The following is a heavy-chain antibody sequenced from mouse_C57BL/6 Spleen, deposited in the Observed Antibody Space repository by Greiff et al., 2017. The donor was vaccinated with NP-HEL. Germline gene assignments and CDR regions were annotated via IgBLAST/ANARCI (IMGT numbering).Heavy chain of an antibody. CDR2: IYPRSGNT. CDR3: ARRDDGYYFAY. D-gene: IGHD2-3*01. V-gene: IGHV1-81*01. Sequence: QVQLQQSGAELARPGASVKLSCKASGYTFTSYGISWVKQRTGQGLEWIGEIYPRSGNTYYNGKFKGKATLTADKSSSTAYMELRSLTSEDSAVYFCARRDDGYYFAYWGQGTLVTVSA. CDR1: GYTFTSYG. J-gene: IGHJ3*01.